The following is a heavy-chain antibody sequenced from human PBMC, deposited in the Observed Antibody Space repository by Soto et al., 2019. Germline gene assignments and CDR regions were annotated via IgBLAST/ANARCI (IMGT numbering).Heavy chain of an antibody. V-gene: IGHV1-69*02. J-gene: IGHJ4*02. CDR1: GDTFNFYT. CDR3: ATNYGAGSPHFAS. Sequence: QVQLVQSGAEVKKPGSSVRVSCTASGDTFNFYTISWVRQVPGQGPEWMGRIIPMLGMSNYAQKFQGRVTIMADKSTSTVYMKLSGLTSEDTAVYYCATNYGAGSPHFASWGQGTLVTVSS. CDR2: IIPMLGMS. D-gene: IGHD3-10*01.